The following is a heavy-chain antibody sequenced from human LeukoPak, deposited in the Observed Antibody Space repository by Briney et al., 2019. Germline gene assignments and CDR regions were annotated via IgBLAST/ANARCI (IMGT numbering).Heavy chain of an antibody. J-gene: IGHJ4*02. CDR2: INQGGSDK. CDR3: ARAVVPAAQLSRLYFDY. Sequence: PGGSLRLSCAASGFTFSGHWMSWVRQAPGKGLEWVANINQGGSDKYYVDSVKGRFTISRDNARNSLYLQMSSLRAEDTALYYCARAVVPAAQLSRLYFDYWGQGTLVTVSS. CDR1: GFTFSGHW. V-gene: IGHV3-7*01. D-gene: IGHD2-2*01.